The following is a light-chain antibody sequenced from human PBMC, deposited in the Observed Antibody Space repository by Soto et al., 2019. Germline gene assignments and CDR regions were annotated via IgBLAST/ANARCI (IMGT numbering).Light chain of an antibody. V-gene: IGKV3-11*01. CDR3: LQDYNLPIT. CDR1: QSVRSD. Sequence: EIVLTQSPATRSLSPGERATLSCRASQSVRSDLAWYQQKPGQAPRLLIYDASRRATGIPARFSGSGSGTDFTLTISSLEPEDFAVYYCLQDYNLPITFGQGTRLEIK. J-gene: IGKJ5*01. CDR2: DAS.